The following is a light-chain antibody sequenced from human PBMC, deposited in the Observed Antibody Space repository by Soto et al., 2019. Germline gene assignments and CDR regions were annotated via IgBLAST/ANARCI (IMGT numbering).Light chain of an antibody. CDR3: QHHNRYSQT. Sequence: DIQLTQSPPTLSASVGDRVTITCRASQSIRYYLAWYQQMPGKAPKLLIYGASSLQSGVPSRFSGSGSGTEFTLTISSLQPDDFATYSCQHHNRYSQTSGQGTK. CDR1: QSIRYY. CDR2: GAS. J-gene: IGKJ1*01. V-gene: IGKV1-5*01.